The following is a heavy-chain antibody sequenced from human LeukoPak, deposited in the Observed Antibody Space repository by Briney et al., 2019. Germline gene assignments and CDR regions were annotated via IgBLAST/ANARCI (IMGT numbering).Heavy chain of an antibody. CDR3: ARGGIQVSGIDEFDY. CDR1: GFTFIDYD. CDR2: IGIRGDT. J-gene: IGHJ4*02. D-gene: IGHD6-19*01. Sequence: GGSLRLSCAASGFTFIDYDMHWVRQVKGKGLEWVSAIGIRGDTHYSGSVQGRFTISRENAESSLNLQMNSLRAEDTAVYYCARGGIQVSGIDEFDYWGQGTLVTVSS. V-gene: IGHV3-13*01.